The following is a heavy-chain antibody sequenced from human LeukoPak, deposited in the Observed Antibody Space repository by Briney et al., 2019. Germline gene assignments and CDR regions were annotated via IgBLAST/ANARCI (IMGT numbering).Heavy chain of an antibody. CDR3: ARSRRDVVVVAAYYYYYYGMDV. CDR2: ISYDGSNK. D-gene: IGHD2-15*01. CDR1: GFTLSSYA. V-gene: IGHV3-30*04. J-gene: IGHJ6*04. Sequence: GGSLRLSCAASGFTLSSYAMHWVRQAPGKGLEWVAVISYDGSNKYYADSVKGRFTIPRDNSKNTLYLQMNSLRAEDTAVYYCARSRRDVVVVAAYYYYYYGMDVWGKGTTVTVSS.